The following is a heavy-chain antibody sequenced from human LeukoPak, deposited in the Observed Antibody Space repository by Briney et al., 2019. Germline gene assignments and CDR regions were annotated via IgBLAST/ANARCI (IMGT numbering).Heavy chain of an antibody. Sequence: AGTLSLSCAVSGFTISSNAMSWLRQAQGQGLEGGSTTNSSNSSTSYADPVKGRFTTSRDNSTSTVYLQMKSLRAEDTAVYYCAKVAYSSGGSCYYFGFWVRGTLVTVSS. J-gene: IGHJ4*02. V-gene: IGHV3-23*01. D-gene: IGHD2-15*01. CDR3: AKVAYSSGGSCYYFGF. CDR2: TNSSNSST. CDR1: GFTISSNA.